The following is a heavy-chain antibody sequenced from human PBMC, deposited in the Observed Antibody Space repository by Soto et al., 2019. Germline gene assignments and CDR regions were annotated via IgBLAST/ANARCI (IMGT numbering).Heavy chain of an antibody. J-gene: IGHJ6*02. CDR1: GYNFATHW. CDR3: ATPGGFGMDV. D-gene: IGHD5-12*01. V-gene: IGHV5-51*01. CDR2: IFPGDAET. Sequence: GGSLKISCQVSGYNFATHWIVCVRHKAGKGLEWMGIIFPGDAETRYSPSFQGHITISADKSISIAYLRWSSLKASDTGMYYCATPGGFGMDVWGQGTTVTVSS.